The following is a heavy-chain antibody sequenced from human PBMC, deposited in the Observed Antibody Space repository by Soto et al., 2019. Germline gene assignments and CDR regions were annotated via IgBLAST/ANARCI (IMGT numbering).Heavy chain of an antibody. D-gene: IGHD1-1*01. Sequence: QITLKESGPTLVQPTQTLTLTCAFSGFSLTSSGVAVGWVRQPPGRALEWLALIYWDDDKRYSPSLKSRLTITKDPSKTKVALTMTKMAPVDTATYYCAHSLAWKSATLDYWGQGTLVTVSS. CDR3: AHSLAWKSATLDY. V-gene: IGHV2-5*02. CDR2: IYWDDDK. J-gene: IGHJ4*02. CDR1: GFSLTSSGVA.